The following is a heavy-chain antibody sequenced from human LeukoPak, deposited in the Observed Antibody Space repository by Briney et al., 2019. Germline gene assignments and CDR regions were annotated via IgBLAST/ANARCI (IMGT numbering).Heavy chain of an antibody. Sequence: SQTLSLTCSVSGGSICSGDYYCSWIRQPPGKGLQWIGYIYYRESTYYNPSLKIRVPITLDKSKSQISLNLNSVTAADTAVYYCARLKRSGRPAYYLDYWGQGTLVTVSS. D-gene: IGHD3-3*01. J-gene: IGHJ4*02. V-gene: IGHV4-30-4*08. CDR1: GGSICSGDYY. CDR3: ARLKRSGRPAYYLDY. CDR2: IYYREST.